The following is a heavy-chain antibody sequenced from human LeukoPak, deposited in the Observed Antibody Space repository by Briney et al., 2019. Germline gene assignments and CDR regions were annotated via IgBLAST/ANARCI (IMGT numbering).Heavy chain of an antibody. CDR3: ARRPGFRPADY. V-gene: IGHV4-34*01. D-gene: IGHD1-14*01. Sequence: SETLSLTCGVYGGSLSDYYWTWIRQPPGKGLEWIGEINHSGSTNYNPSLKSRVTISVDTTKNQFSLKLSSVTAADTAVYYCARRPGFRPADYWGQGTLVTVSS. J-gene: IGHJ4*02. CDR1: GGSLSDYY. CDR2: INHSGST.